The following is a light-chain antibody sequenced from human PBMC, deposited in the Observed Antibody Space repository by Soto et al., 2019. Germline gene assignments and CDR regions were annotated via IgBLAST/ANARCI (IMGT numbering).Light chain of an antibody. V-gene: IGKV3-20*01. J-gene: IGKJ5*01. CDR1: QSVSSSY. CDR2: GAS. Sequence: IVLTQAPCTLSLSPGESATLSCRASQSVSSSYLAWYQQKPGQAPRLLIYGASSRATGIPDRFSGSGSGTDFTLTISSLEPEDFATYYCQQFNNYPLTFGQGTRLE. CDR3: QQFNNYPLT.